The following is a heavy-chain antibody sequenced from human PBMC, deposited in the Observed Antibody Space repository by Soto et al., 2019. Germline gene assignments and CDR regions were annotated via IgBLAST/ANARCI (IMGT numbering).Heavy chain of an antibody. CDR2: ITGSGGST. D-gene: IGHD3-16*02. V-gene: IGHV3-23*01. CDR3: AKRIWGASSLCPTLDC. J-gene: IGHJ4*02. CDR1: GFPFNSYA. Sequence: EVQLLESAGGLVQPGGSLRLSCAASGFPFNSYAMNWVRQAPGKGLEWVSGITGSGGSTYYADSVKGRFTISRDNSKNTLYLQMNSLRAEDTAVYFCAKRIWGASSLCPTLDCWGQGTRVTVSS.